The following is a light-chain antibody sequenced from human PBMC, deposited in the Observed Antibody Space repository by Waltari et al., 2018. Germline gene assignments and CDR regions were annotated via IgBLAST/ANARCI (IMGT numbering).Light chain of an antibody. J-gene: IGKJ1*01. V-gene: IGKV3-20*01. Sequence: EVVLTQLPGTLSLSAGERATLFCRASQSGSTFLAWYQQKAGQAPRLLISGASSRATGIPDRFSGSGSGTDFSLTISRLEPEDFAVYYCQNHERLPATFGQGTKVEIK. CDR3: QNHERLPAT. CDR2: GAS. CDR1: QSGSTF.